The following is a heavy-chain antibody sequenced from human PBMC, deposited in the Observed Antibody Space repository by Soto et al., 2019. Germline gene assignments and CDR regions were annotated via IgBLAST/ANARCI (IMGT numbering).Heavy chain of an antibody. CDR1: GGPISSSY. CDR3: ARHNYGSGSTYFDY. CDR2: IYYSGST. Sequence: SETLSLTCTVFGGPISSSYWSWIRQPPGKGLEWIGHIYYSGSTNYNPSLKSRVTISVDTSKNQFSLKLNSMTAADTAVYYCARHNYGSGSTYFDYWGQGTLVTVSS. J-gene: IGHJ4*02. D-gene: IGHD3-10*01. V-gene: IGHV4-59*08.